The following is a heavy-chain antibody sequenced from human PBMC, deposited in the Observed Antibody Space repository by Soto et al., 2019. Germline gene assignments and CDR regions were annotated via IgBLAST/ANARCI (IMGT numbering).Heavy chain of an antibody. V-gene: IGHV3-30*18. Sequence: QVQLVESGGGVVQPGRSLRLSCAASGFTFSSYGMHWVRQAPGKGLEWVAVISYDGSNKYYADSVKGRFTISRDNSKNTLYLHMNGLRAEDTAVYYCAKALLSSWYGVDYWGQGTLVTVSS. CDR2: ISYDGSNK. J-gene: IGHJ4*02. CDR1: GFTFSSYG. CDR3: AKALLSSWYGVDY. D-gene: IGHD6-13*01.